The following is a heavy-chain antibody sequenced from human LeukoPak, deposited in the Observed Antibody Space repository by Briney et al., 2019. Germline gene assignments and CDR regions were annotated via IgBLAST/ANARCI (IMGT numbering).Heavy chain of an antibody. V-gene: IGHV4-59*12. Sequence: PSETLSLTCTVSGGSISSYYWSWIRQPPGKGLEWIGYIYYSGSTNYNPSLKSRVTISVDTSKNQFSLKLSSVTAADTAVYYCAREGAIGAFDIWGQGTMVTVSS. CDR3: AREGAIGAFDI. CDR2: IYYSGST. J-gene: IGHJ3*02. CDR1: GGSISSYY. D-gene: IGHD3-16*01.